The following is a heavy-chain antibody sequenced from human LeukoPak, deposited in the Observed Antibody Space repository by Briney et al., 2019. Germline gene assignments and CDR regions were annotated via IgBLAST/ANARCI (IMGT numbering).Heavy chain of an antibody. J-gene: IGHJ4*02. CDR3: AGDSNIARFFI. Sequence: KPSETLSLTCAVYGGSFSGYYWGWIRRPPGKDLEWIGTISHSGATYYNPSLKSRVTISADKSKNHFSLKLTSVTAADTAVYFCAGDSNIARFFIWGQGTLVTVSS. CDR1: GGSFSGYY. V-gene: IGHV4-34*01. CDR2: ISHSGAT. D-gene: IGHD2/OR15-2a*01.